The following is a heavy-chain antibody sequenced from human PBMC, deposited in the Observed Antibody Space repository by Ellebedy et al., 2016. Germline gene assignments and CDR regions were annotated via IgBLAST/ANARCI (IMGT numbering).Heavy chain of an antibody. CDR1: GFTFSSYS. V-gene: IGHV3-21*01. J-gene: IGHJ6*02. CDR3: ARDAFWPLTGPYGMDV. CDR2: ISSSSSYI. Sequence: GESLKISXAASGFTFSSYSMNWVRQAPGKGLEWVSSISSSSSYIYYADSVKGRFTISRDNAKNSLYLQMNSLRAEDTAVYYCARDAFWPLTGPYGMDVWGQGTTVTVSS. D-gene: IGHD2/OR15-2a*01.